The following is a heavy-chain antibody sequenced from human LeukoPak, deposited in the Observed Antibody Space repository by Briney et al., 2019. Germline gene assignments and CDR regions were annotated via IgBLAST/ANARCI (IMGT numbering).Heavy chain of an antibody. V-gene: IGHV3-33*01. J-gene: IGHJ4*02. Sequence: PGRSLRLSCAASGFTFSSYGMHWVRQAPGKGLEWVAVIWYDGSNKYYADSVKGRFTISRDNSKNTLYLQMNSLRAEDTAVYYCARDMGMVRGDYWGQGTLVTVSS. CDR2: IWYDGSNK. CDR3: ARDMGMVRGDY. D-gene: IGHD6-13*01. CDR1: GFTFSSYG.